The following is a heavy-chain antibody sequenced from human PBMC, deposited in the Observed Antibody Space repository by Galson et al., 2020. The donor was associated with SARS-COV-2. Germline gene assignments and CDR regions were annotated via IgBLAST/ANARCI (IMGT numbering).Heavy chain of an antibody. D-gene: IGHD3-10*01. J-gene: IGHJ6*02. CDR1: GFTFSDYY. V-gene: IGHV3-11*01. CDR2: ISSSGSTI. CDR3: ARDYYGSGSYYYYGMDV. Sequence: KIGESLKISCAASGFTFSDYYMSWIRQAPGKGLEWVSYISSSGSTIYYADSVKGRFTISRDNAKNSLYLQMNSLRAEDTAVYYCARDYYGSGSYYYYGMDVWGQGTTVTVSS.